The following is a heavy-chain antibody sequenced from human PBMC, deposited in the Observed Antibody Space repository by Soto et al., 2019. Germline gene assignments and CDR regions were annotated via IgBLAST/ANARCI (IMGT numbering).Heavy chain of an antibody. CDR1: GFTFSSYS. D-gene: IGHD3-10*01. V-gene: IGHV3-21*01. CDR2: ISSSSSYI. Sequence: GGSLRLSCAASGFTFSSYSMNWVRQAPGKGLEWVSSISSSSSYIYYADSVKGRFTISRDNAKNSLYLQMNSLRAEDTAVYYCARDPFGYYYGDYYFDYWGQGTLVTVSS. J-gene: IGHJ4*02. CDR3: ARDPFGYYYGDYYFDY.